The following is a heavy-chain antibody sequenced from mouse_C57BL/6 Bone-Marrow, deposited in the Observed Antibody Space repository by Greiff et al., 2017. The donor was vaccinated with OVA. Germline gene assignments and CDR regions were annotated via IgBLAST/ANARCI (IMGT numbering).Heavy chain of an antibody. V-gene: IGHV5-9-1*02. D-gene: IGHD6-1*01. CDR3: TRERVTSTYYYAMDY. Sequence: EVQRVESGEGLVKPGGSLKLSCAASGFTFSSYAMSWVRQTPEKRLEWVAYISSGGDYIYYADTVKGRFTISRDNARNTLYLQMSSLKSEDTAMYYCTRERVTSTYYYAMDYWGQGTSVTVSS. CDR1: GFTFSSYA. CDR2: ISSGGDYI. J-gene: IGHJ4*01.